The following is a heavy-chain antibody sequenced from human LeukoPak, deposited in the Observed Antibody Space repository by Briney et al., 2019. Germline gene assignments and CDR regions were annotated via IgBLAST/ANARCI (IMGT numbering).Heavy chain of an antibody. D-gene: IGHD4-17*01. V-gene: IGHV1-2*02. CDR1: GYTFTVYY. CDR3: ARGTTVTTPFDY. Sequence: GASVKVSCKTSGYTFTVYYMHWVRQAPGQGLEWMGWINPNSGGTNYAQNFQARVTMTRDTSISTAYMELSRLRSDDTAVYYCARGTTVTTPFDYWGQGTLVTVSS. CDR2: INPNSGGT. J-gene: IGHJ4*02.